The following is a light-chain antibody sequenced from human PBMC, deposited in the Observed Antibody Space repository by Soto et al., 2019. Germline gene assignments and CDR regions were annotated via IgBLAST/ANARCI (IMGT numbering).Light chain of an antibody. CDR2: EVS. V-gene: IGLV2-14*01. Sequence: QSALTQPASVSGSPGQSITISCTGTSSDIGAYNHVSWYQQHPGKAPKLMIYEVSDRPSGVSNRFSGSKSGNTASLTISGLQAEGEADYYCSSYTSISTLVFGSGTKLTVL. CDR1: SSDIGAYNH. J-gene: IGLJ1*01. CDR3: SSYTSISTLV.